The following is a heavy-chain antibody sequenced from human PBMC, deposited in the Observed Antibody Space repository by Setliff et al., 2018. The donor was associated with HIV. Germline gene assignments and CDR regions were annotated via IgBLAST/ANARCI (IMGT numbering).Heavy chain of an antibody. V-gene: IGHV4-4*08. Sequence: SETLSLTCTVSGGSISSYYWSWIRQPPGKGLEWIGYIYTSGSTNYNPSLKSRVTISVDTSKNQFSLKLSSVTAADTAVYYCARVLYTYYYGSGSYYNAYYYYMDVWGKGTTVTVSS. J-gene: IGHJ6*03. D-gene: IGHD3-10*01. CDR2: IYTSGST. CDR3: ARVLYTYYYGSGSYYNAYYYYMDV. CDR1: GGSISSYY.